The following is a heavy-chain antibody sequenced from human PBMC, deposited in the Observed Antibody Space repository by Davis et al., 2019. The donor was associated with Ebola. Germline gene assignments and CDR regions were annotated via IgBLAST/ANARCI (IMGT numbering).Heavy chain of an antibody. D-gene: IGHD3-22*01. V-gene: IGHV3-21*01. CDR3: AKDLRPTYDSSEPPFDY. J-gene: IGHJ4*02. Sequence: PGGSLRLSCAASGFTFSTYSMSWVRQAPGKGLEWVSSISSDSDYIYYADSAKGRFTISRDNAKNSLYLQMNSLRAEDTAVYYCAKDLRPTYDSSEPPFDYWGQGTLVTVSS. CDR2: ISSDSDYI. CDR1: GFTFSTYS.